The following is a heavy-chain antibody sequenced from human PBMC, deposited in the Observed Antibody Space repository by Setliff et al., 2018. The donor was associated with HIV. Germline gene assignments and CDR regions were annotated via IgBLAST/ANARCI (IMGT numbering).Heavy chain of an antibody. Sequence: GGSLRLSCVASGFTFSTYAINWVRLAPGKGLVWVSIIYSDDYTKYADSLKGRFTISRDTSKNTLYLQMNSLRAEDTAMYYCAKASYYNLWSYGLDVWGQGTTVTVSS. CDR3: AKASYYNLWSYGLDV. V-gene: IGHV3-66*01. CDR1: GFTFSTYA. D-gene: IGHD3-3*01. J-gene: IGHJ6*02. CDR2: IYSDDYT.